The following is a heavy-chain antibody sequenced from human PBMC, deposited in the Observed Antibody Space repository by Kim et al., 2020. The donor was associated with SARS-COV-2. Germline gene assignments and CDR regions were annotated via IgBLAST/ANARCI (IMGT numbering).Heavy chain of an antibody. Sequence: GGSLRLSCAASGLTFSSYGMHWVRQAPGKGLEWVAVIWYDGSNKYYADSVKGRFTISRDNSKNTLYLQMNSLRAEDTAVYYCARGRGSGYLNWFDPWGQGTLVTVSS. V-gene: IGHV3-33*01. D-gene: IGHD3-22*01. CDR1: GLTFSSYG. CDR2: IWYDGSNK. J-gene: IGHJ5*02. CDR3: ARGRGSGYLNWFDP.